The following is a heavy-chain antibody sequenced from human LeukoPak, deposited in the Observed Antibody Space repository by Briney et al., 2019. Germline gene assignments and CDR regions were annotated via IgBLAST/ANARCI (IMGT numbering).Heavy chain of an antibody. CDR2: IWYDGSNK. D-gene: IGHD2/OR15-2a*01. J-gene: IGHJ4*02. CDR1: GCTFSSYG. Sequence: PGRSLRFSCAASGCTFSSYGMHWVRQAPGKGLEWVAVIWYDGSNKYYADSVKGRFTISRDNSKNTLYLQMNSLRAEDTAVYYCARDLSSSRIVRFVSHDHLFDYWGQGTLVTVSS. V-gene: IGHV3-33*01. CDR3: ARDLSSSRIVRFVSHDHLFDY.